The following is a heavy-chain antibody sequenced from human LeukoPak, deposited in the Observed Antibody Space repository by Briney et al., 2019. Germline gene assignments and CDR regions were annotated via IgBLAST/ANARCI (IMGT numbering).Heavy chain of an antibody. CDR3: AKGLLLWFGESYYYYGMDV. J-gene: IGHJ6*02. CDR2: ITGSSGLT. D-gene: IGHD3-10*01. CDR1: GFTFYNYA. V-gene: IGHV3-23*01. Sequence: GGSLRLSSAASGFTFYNYAMGWVRQVPGKRLEWVAGITGSSGLTFYSGSVKGRFTISRDNSKNTLYLQMDSLRAEDTAVYYCAKGLLLWFGESYYYYGMDVWGQGTTVTVSS.